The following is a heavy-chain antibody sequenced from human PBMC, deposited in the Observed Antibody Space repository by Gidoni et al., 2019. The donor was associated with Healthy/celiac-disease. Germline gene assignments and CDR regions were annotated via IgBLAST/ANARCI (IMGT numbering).Heavy chain of an antibody. CDR3: ANDLGLGVPAARLYYYYGMDV. CDR1: GFTFSSYG. CDR2: ISYDGSNK. Sequence: QVQLLESGGGVVQPGRSLRLSCAASGFTFSSYGMPWVRQAPGKGLEWVAGISYDGSNKYYADSVKGRFTISRDNSKNTLYLQMNSLRAEDTAVYYCANDLGLGVPAARLYYYYGMDVWGQGTTVTVSS. V-gene: IGHV3-30*18. J-gene: IGHJ6*02. D-gene: IGHD2-2*01.